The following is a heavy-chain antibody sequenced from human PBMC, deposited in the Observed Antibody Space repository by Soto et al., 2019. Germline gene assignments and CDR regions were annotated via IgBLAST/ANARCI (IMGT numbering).Heavy chain of an antibody. D-gene: IGHD6-13*01. V-gene: IGHV4-61*01. CDR2: IYYSGSI. J-gene: IGHJ4*02. CDR3: ASCPHSSCWYFQGFDY. CDR1: GGSVSSGSYY. Sequence: SETLSLTCTVSGGSVSSGSYYWSWIRQPPGKGLEWIGYIYYSGSINYNPSLKSRVTISVDTSKNQFSLKLSSVTAADTCVYYCASCPHSSCWYFQGFDYWAQATLVTVSS.